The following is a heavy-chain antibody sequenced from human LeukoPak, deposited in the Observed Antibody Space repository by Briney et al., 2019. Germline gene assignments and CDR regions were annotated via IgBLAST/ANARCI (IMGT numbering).Heavy chain of an antibody. Sequence: SETLSLTCAVYGGSFSGYYWSWIRQPPGKGLEWIGEINHSGSTNYNPSLKSRVTISVDTSKNQFSLKLSSVTAADTAVYYCARANWGNAFDIWGQGKMVTVSS. J-gene: IGHJ3*02. CDR1: GGSFSGYY. CDR3: ARANWGNAFDI. D-gene: IGHD7-27*01. CDR2: INHSGST. V-gene: IGHV4-34*01.